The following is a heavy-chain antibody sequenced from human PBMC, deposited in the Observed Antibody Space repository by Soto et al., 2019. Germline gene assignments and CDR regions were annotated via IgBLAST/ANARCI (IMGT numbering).Heavy chain of an antibody. J-gene: IGHJ6*02. CDR2: INPSGGST. Sequence: ASVKVSCKASGYTFTSYYMHWVRQAPGQGLEWMGIINPSGGSTSYAQKFQGRVTMTRDTSTSTVYMELSSLRSEDTAVYYCARAGSGYDLRDYYYYYGMDVWGQGTTVTVYS. CDR3: ARAGSGYDLRDYYYYYGMDV. CDR1: GYTFTSYY. V-gene: IGHV1-46*01. D-gene: IGHD5-12*01.